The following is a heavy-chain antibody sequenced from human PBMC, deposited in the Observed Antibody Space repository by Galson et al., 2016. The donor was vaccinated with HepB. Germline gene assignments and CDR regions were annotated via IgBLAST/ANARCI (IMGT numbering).Heavy chain of an antibody. CDR3: VRGSDLGSL. D-gene: IGHD1-26*01. CDR2: IHAGTST. V-gene: IGHV3-66*01. CDR1: AFSISGDY. J-gene: IGHJ4*02. Sequence: SLRLSCAGPAFSISGDYMNWVRQAPGKGLEWVSLIHAGTSTYYSDSVKGRFLISTDNAKNTLRLQMNSLRVEDTAVYYCVRGSDLGSLWGQGTLATVSS.